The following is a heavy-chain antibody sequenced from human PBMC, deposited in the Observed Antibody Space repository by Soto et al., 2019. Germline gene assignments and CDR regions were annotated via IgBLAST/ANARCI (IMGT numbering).Heavy chain of an antibody. CDR1: GGSFTGYY. CDR3: ARGIYDFWSSYDTWFDP. V-gene: IGHV4-34*01. CDR2: INHSRTT. J-gene: IGHJ5*02. D-gene: IGHD3-3*01. Sequence: SETLSLTCAVYGGSFTGYYWTWIRQPPGKGLEWIGEINHSRTTKYNPSLKSRVTMSVDTSKDQFSLRLSSVTAADSAVYYCARGIYDFWSSYDTWFDPWGQGTLVTSPQ.